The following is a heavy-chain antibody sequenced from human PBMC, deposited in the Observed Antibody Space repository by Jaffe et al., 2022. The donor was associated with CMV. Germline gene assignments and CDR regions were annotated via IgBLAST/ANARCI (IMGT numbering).Heavy chain of an antibody. CDR3: ARCGPSPLDYGDLYNWFDP. CDR2: INPSGGST. CDR1: GYTFTSYY. Sequence: QVQLVQSGAEVKKPGASVKVSCKASGYTFTSYYMHWVRQAPGQGLEWMGIINPSGGSTSYAQKFQGRVTMTRDTSTSTVYMELSSLRSEDTAVYYCARCGPSPLDYGDLYNWFDPWGQGTLVTVSS. V-gene: IGHV1-46*01. J-gene: IGHJ5*02. D-gene: IGHD4-17*01.